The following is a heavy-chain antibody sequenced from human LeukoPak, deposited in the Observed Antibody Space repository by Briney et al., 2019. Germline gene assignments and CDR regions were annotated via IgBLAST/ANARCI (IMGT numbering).Heavy chain of an antibody. CDR3: ASVVLVDYGMDV. CDR2: IYYSGST. J-gene: IGHJ6*02. CDR1: GVSICTVDYY. Sequence: SSETLSLTSTVSGVSICTVDYYCRWIRQPPGKGVGWIGYIYYSGSTYYNPSLKSRVTISVDTSENQLSLKVSSVTAADTAVYYCASVVLVDYGMDVWGQGTTVTVS. V-gene: IGHV4-30-4*02. D-gene: IGHD3-16*01.